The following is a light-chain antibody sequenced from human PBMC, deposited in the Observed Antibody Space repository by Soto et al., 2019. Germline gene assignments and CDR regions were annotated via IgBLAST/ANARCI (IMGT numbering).Light chain of an antibody. Sequence: EIVLKQSPGTLSLSSGEISTLSCRTSQSISVTYLAWYQQKPGQAHRLLIYTTSIRATGIPDRFSGSGSGTDFTLTISRLETEDFAVYYGHHYGLSPPWTVGQGTKLENK. CDR2: TTS. CDR1: QSISVTY. CDR3: HHYGLSPPWT. V-gene: IGKV3-20*01. J-gene: IGKJ1*01.